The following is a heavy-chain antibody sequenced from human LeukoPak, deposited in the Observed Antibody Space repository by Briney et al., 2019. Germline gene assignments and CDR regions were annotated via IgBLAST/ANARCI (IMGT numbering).Heavy chain of an antibody. D-gene: IGHD3-3*01. V-gene: IGHV3-30*18. CDR1: GFTFSSYG. CDR2: ISYDGSNK. J-gene: IGHJ4*02. CDR3: AKDRLDSFLEWSKTGVLDY. Sequence: GGSLRLSCAASGFTFSSYGMHWVRQAPGKGLEWVAVISYDGSNKYYADSVKGRFTISRDNSKNTLYLQMNSLRAEDTAVYYCAKDRLDSFLEWSKTGVLDYWGQGTLVTVSS.